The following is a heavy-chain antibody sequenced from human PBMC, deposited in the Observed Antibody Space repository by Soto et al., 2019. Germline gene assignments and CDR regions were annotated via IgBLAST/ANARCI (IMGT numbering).Heavy chain of an antibody. D-gene: IGHD3-3*01. CDR2: IYWDDDK. Sequence: SGPTLVNPTQTLTLTCTFSGFSLSTSGVGVGWIRQPPGKALEWLALIYWDDDKRYSPSLKSRLTITKDTSKNQVVPTMTNMDPVDTATYYCAHRASGDFVDYYYMDVWGKGTTVTVSS. CDR3: AHRASGDFVDYYYMDV. V-gene: IGHV2-5*02. J-gene: IGHJ6*03. CDR1: GFSLSTSGVG.